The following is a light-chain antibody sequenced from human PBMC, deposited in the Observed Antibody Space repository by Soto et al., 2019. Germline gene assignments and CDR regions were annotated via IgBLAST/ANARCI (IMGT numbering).Light chain of an antibody. CDR1: QGISSA. CDR2: DAS. CDR3: QQFKNYHRT. V-gene: IGKV1D-13*01. J-gene: IGKJ4*01. Sequence: AIQLTQSPSSLSAFVGDRVTFTCRASQGISSALAWYRQRPGKAPELLIYDASRLQSGVPSRFSGSGSGTDFTLTISSLQPEDFATYYCQQFKNYHRTFGGGTKVEI.